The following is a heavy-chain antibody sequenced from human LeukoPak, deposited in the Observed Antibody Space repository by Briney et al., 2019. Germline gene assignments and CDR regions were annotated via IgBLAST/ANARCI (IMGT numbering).Heavy chain of an antibody. CDR3: ARDYYDSSGYIDY. D-gene: IGHD3-22*01. CDR1: GGTFSSYA. J-gene: IGHJ4*02. CDR2: IIPIFGTA. Sequence: SVKVSCKASGGTFSSYAISWVRQAPGQGLEWMGRIIPIFGTANYAQKFQGRVTITTDGSTSTAYMELSSLRSEDTAVYYCARDYYDSSGYIDYWGQGTLVTVSS. V-gene: IGHV1-69*05.